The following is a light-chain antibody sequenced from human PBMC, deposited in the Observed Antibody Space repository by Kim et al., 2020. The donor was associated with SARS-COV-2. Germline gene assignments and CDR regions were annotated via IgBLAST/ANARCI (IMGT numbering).Light chain of an antibody. J-gene: IGKJ4*01. CDR1: QSISTT. CDR3: QQYNNWPLT. V-gene: IGKV3D-15*01. CDR2: GAS. Sequence: LSPGEGATLSCRASQSISTTLAWYQQKPGQAPRLLIFGASTRATGIPARFGGIGSGTEFTLTVSSLQSEDFAVYYCQQYNNWPLTFGGGTKVDIK.